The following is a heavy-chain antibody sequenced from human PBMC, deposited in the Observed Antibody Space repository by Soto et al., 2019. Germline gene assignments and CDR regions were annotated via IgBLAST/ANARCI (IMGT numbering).Heavy chain of an antibody. CDR2: ISYDGSNK. CDR1: GFTFSSYV. CDR3: ATRDN. D-gene: IGHD2-15*01. J-gene: IGHJ4*02. V-gene: IGHV3-30*03. Sequence: QVQLVESGGGVVQPGRSLRLSCAASGFTFSSYVMHWVRQAPGKGLEWVAVISYDGSNKYYADSVKGRFTISRDNSKTTLYLQTSRLGAEDPAVYCCATRDNGGQGTLVTVSS.